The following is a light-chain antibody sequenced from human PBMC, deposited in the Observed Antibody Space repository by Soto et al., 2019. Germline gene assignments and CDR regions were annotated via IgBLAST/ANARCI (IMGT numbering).Light chain of an antibody. J-gene: IGKJ4*01. Sequence: EIVLTQSPDTLSFSPGERATLSCRASQSVTNNYLAWYQQRPGQAPRLLIYGASTRAAGIPDRFSGSGSGTDFTLTISRLEPEDFAVYYCNHYGTSIIFGGGTKVEIK. CDR2: GAS. CDR3: NHYGTSII. CDR1: QSVTNNY. V-gene: IGKV3-20*01.